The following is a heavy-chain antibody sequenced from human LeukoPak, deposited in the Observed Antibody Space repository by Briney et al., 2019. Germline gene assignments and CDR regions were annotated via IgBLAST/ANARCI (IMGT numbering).Heavy chain of an antibody. CDR3: AKTTTGYSSGRYPGWPVDY. CDR2: ISGSGGGT. CDR1: GFTFSSYA. Sequence: GGSLRLSCAASGFTFSSYAVSWVRQALGKGLEWVSAISGSGGGTYYADSVKGRFTISRDNSKNTLYLQMNSLSTEDTAVYYCAKTTTGYSSGRYPGWPVDYWGQGTLVTVSS. V-gene: IGHV3-23*01. D-gene: IGHD6-19*01. J-gene: IGHJ4*02.